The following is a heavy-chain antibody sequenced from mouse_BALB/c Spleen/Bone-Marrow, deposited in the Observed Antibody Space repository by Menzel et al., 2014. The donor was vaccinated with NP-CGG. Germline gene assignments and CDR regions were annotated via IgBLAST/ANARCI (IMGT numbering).Heavy chain of an antibody. D-gene: IGHD1-1*01. Sequence: EVKVEESGGGLVQPGGSLKLSCAASGFTFSSYIMSWVRQTPEKRLEWVAYISNGGDNTYYPDTVKGRFIISRDNAKNTLCLQMSSHKSEDTAMYYCVRHRYYGYYFDYWGQGTTLTVSS. V-gene: IGHV5-12-2*01. CDR2: ISNGGDNT. CDR3: VRHRYYGYYFDY. J-gene: IGHJ2*01. CDR1: GFTFSSYI.